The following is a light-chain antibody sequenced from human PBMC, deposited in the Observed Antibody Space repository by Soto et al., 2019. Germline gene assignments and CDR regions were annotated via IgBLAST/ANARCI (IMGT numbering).Light chain of an antibody. J-gene: IGKJ2*01. Sequence: DIQVTQSPSSLSASLGDRVTITCRASQTSGNNVNWYQQKPGKAPKLLIYDASSLQNGVPSRFRGSGSGTDFTLIISSLQPDDFATYYCQQSYSTLYTFGQGPRVEI. CDR2: DAS. CDR1: QTSGNN. V-gene: IGKV1-39*01. CDR3: QQSYSTLYT.